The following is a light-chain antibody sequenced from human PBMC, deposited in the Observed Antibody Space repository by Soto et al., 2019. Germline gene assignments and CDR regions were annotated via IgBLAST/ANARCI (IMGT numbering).Light chain of an antibody. CDR1: NIGSKS. Sequence: SYELTQPPSVSVAPGKTARITCGGTNIGSKSVHWYQQKPGQAPVLVIYYDSDRPSGIPERFSGSNSGNTATLTISRVEAGDEAYYYCQVWDSSSDHPVVFGGGTKLTV. V-gene: IGLV3-21*04. CDR2: YDS. CDR3: QVWDSSSDHPVV. J-gene: IGLJ2*01.